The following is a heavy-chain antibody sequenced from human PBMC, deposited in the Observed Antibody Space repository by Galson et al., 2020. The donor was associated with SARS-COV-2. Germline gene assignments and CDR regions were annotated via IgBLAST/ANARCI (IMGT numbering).Heavy chain of an antibody. V-gene: IGHV3-11*06. CDR2: ISSSGSYT. Sequence: GESLKISCAASGFTFSDYYMSWIRQAPGKGLEWVSYISSSGSYTNYADSVKGRFTISRDNAKNSLYPQLNRLRAEDTAVYFCARNGRDCSGGICYGAEYFQHWGQGTLVTVSS. D-gene: IGHD2-15*01. CDR1: GFTFSDYY. J-gene: IGHJ1*01. CDR3: ARNGRDCSGGICYGAEYFQH.